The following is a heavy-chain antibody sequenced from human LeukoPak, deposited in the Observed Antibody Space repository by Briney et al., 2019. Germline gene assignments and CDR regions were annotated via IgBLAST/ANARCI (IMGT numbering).Heavy chain of an antibody. V-gene: IGHV3-9*01. D-gene: IGHD3-3*01. Sequence: PGGSLRLSCAASGFTFDDYAMHWVRQAPGKGLEWVSGISWNSGSIGYADSVKGRFTISRDNAKNSLYRQMNSLRAEDTAFYYCAKYDFWSGLDYWGQGTLVTVSS. CDR1: GFTFDDYA. J-gene: IGHJ4*02. CDR2: ISWNSGSI. CDR3: AKYDFWSGLDY.